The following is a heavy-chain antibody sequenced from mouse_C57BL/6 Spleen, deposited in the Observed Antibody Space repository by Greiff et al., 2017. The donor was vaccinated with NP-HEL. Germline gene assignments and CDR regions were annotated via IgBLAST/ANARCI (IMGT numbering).Heavy chain of an antibody. CDR2: IYPGDGDT. D-gene: IGHD1-1*01. CDR1: GYAFSSSW. J-gene: IGHJ3*01. CDR3: DRWDDYGRRECDY. V-gene: IGHV1-82*01. Sequence: QVQLKQSGPELVKPGASVKISCKASGYAFSSSWMNWVKQRPGKGLEWIGRIYPGDGDTNYNGKFKGKATLTADKSSSTAYMQFSSLTSEDSAVYFCDRWDDYGRRECDYWGQGTLVTVSA.